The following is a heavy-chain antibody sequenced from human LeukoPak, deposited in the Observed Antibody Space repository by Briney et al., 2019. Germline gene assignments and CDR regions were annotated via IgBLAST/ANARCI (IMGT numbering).Heavy chain of an antibody. J-gene: IGHJ6*03. V-gene: IGHV1-69*13. CDR3: ARVPIAVAGTYYYYYMDV. CDR1: GGTFSSYA. CDR2: IIPIFGTA. D-gene: IGHD6-19*01. Sequence: GASVKVSCKASGGTFSSYAISWVRQAPGQGLEWMGGIIPIFGTANYAQKFQGRVTITADESTSTAYMELSSLRSEDTAVYYCARVPIAVAGTYYYYYMDVWGKGTTVTISS.